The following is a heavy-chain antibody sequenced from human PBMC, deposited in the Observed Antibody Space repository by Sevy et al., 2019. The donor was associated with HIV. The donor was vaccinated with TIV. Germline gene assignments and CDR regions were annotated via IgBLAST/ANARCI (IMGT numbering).Heavy chain of an antibody. V-gene: IGHV3-21*01. J-gene: IGHJ4*02. D-gene: IGHD4-17*01. CDR3: AREGTTMTTVTRYLDY. Sequence: GGSLRLSCAASGFTFSSYSMNWVRQAPGKGLEWVSSISSSSSYIYYADSVKGRFIISRDNAKNSLYLQMNSLRAEDTAVYYCAREGTTMTTVTRYLDYWGQGTLVTVSS. CDR1: GFTFSSYS. CDR2: ISSSSSYI.